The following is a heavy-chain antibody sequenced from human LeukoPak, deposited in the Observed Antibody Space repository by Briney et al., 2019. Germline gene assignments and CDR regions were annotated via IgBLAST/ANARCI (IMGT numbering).Heavy chain of an antibody. CDR2: TIPKSGNT. CDR1: AYTFTIYD. V-gene: IGHV1-8*03. J-gene: IGHJ5*02. Sequence: GASVTVSFTSSAYTFTIYDNNWVRHAPGQGHEWMGWTIPKSGNTSYAQKYQGRVTIIRNTSISTAYMELSSLRSEDTAVYYCAKGSSGYYHGSYNWFDPWGQGTLVIVSS. D-gene: IGHD3-22*01. CDR3: AKGSSGYYHGSYNWFDP.